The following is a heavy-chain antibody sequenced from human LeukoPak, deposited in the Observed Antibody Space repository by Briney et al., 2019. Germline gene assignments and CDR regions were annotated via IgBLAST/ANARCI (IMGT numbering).Heavy chain of an antibody. D-gene: IGHD6-13*01. Sequence: SETLSLTCTVSGGSISSYYWGWIRQPAGKGLEWIGRIYTSGSTNYNPSLKSRVTMSVDTSKNQFSLKLSSVSAADTAVYYCARAGSSWSAIDYWGQGTLVTVSS. CDR3: ARAGSSWSAIDY. CDR2: IYTSGST. CDR1: GGSISSYY. V-gene: IGHV4-4*07. J-gene: IGHJ4*02.